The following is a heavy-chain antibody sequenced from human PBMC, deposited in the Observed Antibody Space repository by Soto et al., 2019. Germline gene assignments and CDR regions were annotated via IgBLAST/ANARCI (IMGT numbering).Heavy chain of an antibody. D-gene: IGHD6-6*01. V-gene: IGHV3-21*01. Sequence: GGSLRLSCAASGFTFSSYSMNWVRQAPGKGLEWVSSISSSSSYIYYADSVKGRFTISRDNAKNSLYPQMNSLRAEDTAVYYCARADWGDSSSVHYFDYWGQGTLVTVSS. CDR2: ISSSSSYI. J-gene: IGHJ4*02. CDR1: GFTFSSYS. CDR3: ARADWGDSSSVHYFDY.